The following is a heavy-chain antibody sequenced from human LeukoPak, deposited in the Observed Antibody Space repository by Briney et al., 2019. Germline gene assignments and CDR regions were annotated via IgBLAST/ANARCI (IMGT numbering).Heavy chain of an antibody. V-gene: IGHV4-59*13. CDR3: AMVIAAAGNDYYYMDV. Sequence: SENLSFTGTGSGCSSSSYYWSWIRHPPGKGRKGFGYTYYTGSTNYNPSLKSRVTRSVDKSKNQFSPKLSSVTAADTAVYYCAMVIAAAGNDYYYMDVWGKGTTVTVSS. J-gene: IGHJ6*03. CDR2: TYYTGST. D-gene: IGHD6-13*01. CDR1: GCSSSSYY.